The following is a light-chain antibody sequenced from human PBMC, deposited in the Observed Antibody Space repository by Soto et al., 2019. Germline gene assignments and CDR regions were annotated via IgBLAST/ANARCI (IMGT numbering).Light chain of an antibody. J-gene: IGLJ1*01. Sequence: QSVLTQPSSLSGSPGQSITLSCTGTISDVGGYNYVSWYQQHPGKAPKLMIYEVSNRPSGVSNRFSGSKSGNTASLTISGLQAEDEADYYCNSYASSGPLVFGTGTKVTVL. CDR2: EVS. CDR3: NSYASSGPLV. V-gene: IGLV2-14*01. CDR1: ISDVGGYNY.